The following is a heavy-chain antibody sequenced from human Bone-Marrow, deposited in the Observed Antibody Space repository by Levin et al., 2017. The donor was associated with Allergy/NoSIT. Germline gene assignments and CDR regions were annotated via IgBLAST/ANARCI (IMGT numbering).Heavy chain of an antibody. V-gene: IGHV4-31*03. J-gene: IGHJ6*02. CDR1: GGSISSGGYY. CDR2: IYYSGST. D-gene: IGHD2-2*01. CDR3: ASHDRYCSSTSCYAGGMDV. Sequence: SETLSLTCTVSGGSISSGGYYWSWIRQHPGKGLEWIGYIYYSGSTYYNPSLKSRVTISVDTSKNQFSLKLSSVTAADTAVYYCASHDRYCSSTSCYAGGMDVWGQGTTVTVSS.